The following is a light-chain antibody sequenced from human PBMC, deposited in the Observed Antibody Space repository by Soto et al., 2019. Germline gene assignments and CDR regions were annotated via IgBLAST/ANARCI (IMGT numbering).Light chain of an antibody. V-gene: IGKV3-15*01. CDR2: GAS. J-gene: IGKJ1*01. Sequence: EIVMTQSPATLSVSPGERATLSCRASQSVSSNLAWYQQKPGQAPRLLLYGASTRATGIPARFSGSGSGTEFTLTISILQSEDFAVYYCQQYNNWPPVAFGQGTKVEIK. CDR3: QQYNNWPPVA. CDR1: QSVSSN.